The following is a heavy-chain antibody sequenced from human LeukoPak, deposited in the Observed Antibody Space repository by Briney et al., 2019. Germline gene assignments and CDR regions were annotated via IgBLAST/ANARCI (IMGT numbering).Heavy chain of an antibody. CDR1: GYSISSGYY. CDR2: IYHSGST. Sequence: SETLSLTCAVSGYSISSGYYWGWIRQPPGKGLEWIGSIYHSGSTYYNPSLKSRVTISVDTSKNQFSLKLSSVTAADTAVYYCARGGVYGSDWYPYYFDYWGQGTLVTVSS. J-gene: IGHJ4*02. D-gene: IGHD6-19*01. V-gene: IGHV4-38-2*01. CDR3: ARGGVYGSDWYPYYFDY.